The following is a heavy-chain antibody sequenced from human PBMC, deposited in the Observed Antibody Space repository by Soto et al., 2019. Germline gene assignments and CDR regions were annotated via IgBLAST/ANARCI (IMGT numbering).Heavy chain of an antibody. V-gene: IGHV4-39*01. CDR3: ASPKIAFYNWFDP. D-gene: IGHD3-3*02. J-gene: IGHJ5*02. CDR1: GGSISSSSYY. Sequence: SEILSLTCTVSGGSISSSSYYWGWIRQPPGKGLEWIGSIYYSGSTYYNPSLKSRVTISVDTSKNQFSLKLSSVTAADTAVYYCASPKIAFYNWFDPGGQGTLVTVSS. CDR2: IYYSGST.